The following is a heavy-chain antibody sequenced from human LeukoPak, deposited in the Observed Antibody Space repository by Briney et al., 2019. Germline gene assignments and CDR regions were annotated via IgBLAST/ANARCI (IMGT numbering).Heavy chain of an antibody. CDR1: GGSISSYY. D-gene: IGHD2-15*01. J-gene: IGHJ4*02. CDR2: IHTSGST. CDR3: ARVICSGRSCRFDY. Sequence: SETLSLTCTVSGGSISSYYWNWIRQPAGKGLEWIGRIHTSGSTNYNPSLKSRVTMSVDTSKNKFSLKLSSVTAADTAVYYCARVICSGRSCRFDYWGQGTLVTVSS. V-gene: IGHV4-4*07.